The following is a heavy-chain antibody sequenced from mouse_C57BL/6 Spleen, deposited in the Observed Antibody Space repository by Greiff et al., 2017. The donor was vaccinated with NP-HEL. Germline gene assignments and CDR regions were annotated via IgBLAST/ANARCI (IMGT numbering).Heavy chain of an antibody. Sequence: VQLQQSGAELMKPGASVKLSCKATGYTFTGYWIEWVKQRPGHGLEWIGEILPGSGSTNYNEKFKGKATFTADTSSNTAYMQLSSLTTEDSAIYYCARRFYYYGSSYGYFDYWGQGTTLTVSS. J-gene: IGHJ2*01. CDR2: ILPGSGST. V-gene: IGHV1-9*01. CDR3: ARRFYYYGSSYGYFDY. D-gene: IGHD1-1*01. CDR1: GYTFTGYW.